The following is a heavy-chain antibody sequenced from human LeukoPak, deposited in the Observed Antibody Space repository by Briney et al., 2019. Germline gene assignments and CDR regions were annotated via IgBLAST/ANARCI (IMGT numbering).Heavy chain of an antibody. D-gene: IGHD3-22*01. CDR3: AKDNRADYYDSSGYYYADNWFDP. V-gene: IGHV3-9*01. CDR2: ISWNSGSI. Sequence: GRSLRLSCAASGFTFDDYAMHWVRQAPGKGLEWVSGISWNSGSIGYADSVKGRFTISRDNAKNSLYLQMNSLRAEDTALYYCAKDNRADYYDSSGYYYADNWFDPWDQGTLVTVSS. J-gene: IGHJ5*02. CDR1: GFTFDDYA.